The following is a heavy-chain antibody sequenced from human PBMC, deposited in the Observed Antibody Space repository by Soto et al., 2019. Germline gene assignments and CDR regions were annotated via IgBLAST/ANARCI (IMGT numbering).Heavy chain of an antibody. CDR2: MSPNSGAT. V-gene: IGHV1-8*01. D-gene: IGHD1-1*01. Sequence: QVQLVQSGAEVTKPGASVKVSCKASGYTFTTYDINWVRQATGQGLEWLGWMSPNSGATGYAQKFQGRVTMTRDTSMTTAYMELSNLRSEDTGMYYCARSIDAGVDVWGHGTTVTVSS. J-gene: IGHJ6*02. CDR3: ARSIDAGVDV. CDR1: GYTFTTYD.